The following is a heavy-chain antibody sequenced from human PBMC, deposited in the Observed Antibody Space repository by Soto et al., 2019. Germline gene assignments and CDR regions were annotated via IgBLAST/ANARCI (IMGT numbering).Heavy chain of an antibody. Sequence: QVQLVQSGTEVKKPGSSAKVSCKASGGTFSNYVISWVRQAPGQGLEWMGGIIPLFGTTDYAKKFEGRISITADESTTTVYMDLSSLRFEDTAVYFCVIDVGSGALFAVWGQGTTVIVSS. V-gene: IGHV1-69*01. CDR2: IIPLFGTT. CDR1: GGTFSNYV. D-gene: IGHD3-10*01. CDR3: VIDVGSGALFAV. J-gene: IGHJ6*02.